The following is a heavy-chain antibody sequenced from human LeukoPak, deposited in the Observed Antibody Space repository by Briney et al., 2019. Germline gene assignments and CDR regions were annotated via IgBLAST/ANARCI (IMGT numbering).Heavy chain of an antibody. D-gene: IGHD3-10*01. V-gene: IGHV4-39*01. Sequence: PSETLSLTCTVSGGSVSSGSYYWSWIRQPPGKGLEWIGTIYYSGSTYYSPSLKSRVSISIDTSKNQFSLKLSSVTAADTAVFYCARHRGSGSYYVPFDYWGQGTLVTVSS. CDR1: GGSVSSGSYY. CDR2: IYYSGST. CDR3: ARHRGSGSYYVPFDY. J-gene: IGHJ4*02.